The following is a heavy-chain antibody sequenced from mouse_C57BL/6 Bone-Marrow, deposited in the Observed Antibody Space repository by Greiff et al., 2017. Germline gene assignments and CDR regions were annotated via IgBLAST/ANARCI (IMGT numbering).Heavy chain of an antibody. J-gene: IGHJ3*01. CDR2: IDPSDSYT. Sequence: QVQLQQPGAELVKPGASVKLSCKASGYTFTSYWMQWVKQRPGQGLEWIGEIDPSDSYTNYNQKFKGKATLTVDTSSSTAYMQLSSLTSEDSAVYYCARGAYYDYLFAYWGQGTLVTVSA. CDR3: ARGAYYDYLFAY. D-gene: IGHD2-4*01. V-gene: IGHV1-50*01. CDR1: GYTFTSYW.